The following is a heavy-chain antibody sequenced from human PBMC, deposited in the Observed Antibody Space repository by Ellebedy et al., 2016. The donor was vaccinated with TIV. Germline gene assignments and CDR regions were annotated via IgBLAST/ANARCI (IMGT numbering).Heavy chain of an antibody. Sequence: PGGSLRLSCAASGFTFSSYGMHWVRQAPGKGLEWVAVIWYDGSNKYYADSVKGRFTISRDNSKNTLYLQMNSLRAEDTAVYYCARGERGYSYIDQFYWGQGTLVTVSS. J-gene: IGHJ4*02. CDR1: GFTFSSYG. CDR3: ARGERGYSYIDQFY. V-gene: IGHV3-33*01. CDR2: IWYDGSNK. D-gene: IGHD5-18*01.